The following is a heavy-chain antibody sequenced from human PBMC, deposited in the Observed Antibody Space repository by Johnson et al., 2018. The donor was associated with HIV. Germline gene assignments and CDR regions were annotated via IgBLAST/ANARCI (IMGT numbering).Heavy chain of an antibody. Sequence: QVQLVESGGGVVQPGRSLRLSCAASGFTFSSYAIHWVRQAPGKGLEWVAVISYDGSNKYYADSVKGRFTISRDNSKNTLYLQMNSLRAEDTAVYYCARALPRYDAFDIWGQGTMVTVSS. D-gene: IGHD1-14*01. CDR1: GFTFSSYA. CDR3: ARALPRYDAFDI. J-gene: IGHJ3*02. CDR2: ISYDGSNK. V-gene: IGHV3-30-3*01.